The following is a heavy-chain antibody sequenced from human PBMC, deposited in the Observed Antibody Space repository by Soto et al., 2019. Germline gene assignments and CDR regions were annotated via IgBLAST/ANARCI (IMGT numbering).Heavy chain of an antibody. V-gene: IGHV4-4*07. D-gene: IGHD6-13*01. CDR1: GGSINSYY. Sequence: QVQLQESGPGLVKPSETLSLTCTVSGGSINSYYWYWIRQPAGKGLEWIGRIYISGSTNSNPSLTSRFTMSIATSKHQCSLKVSSVTAADTAVYYCAKSSSRSSLGQYGLDVWGQGTTVTVSS. CDR3: AKSSSRSSLGQYGLDV. CDR2: IYISGST. J-gene: IGHJ6*02.